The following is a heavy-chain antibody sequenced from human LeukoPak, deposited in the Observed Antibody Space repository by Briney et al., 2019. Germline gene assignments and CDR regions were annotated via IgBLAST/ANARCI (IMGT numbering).Heavy chain of an antibody. CDR2: IYYTGRT. CDR3: ARRRYYDSTGYLD. Sequence: SETLSLTCTLSGAYIRSSSYYWGWIRQPPGKGLEWIGDIYYTGRTYYNSSLKSRLTISIDTTKNQFSLKLAPVTAADTAVYYCARRRYYDSTGYLDWGQGTLITVSS. J-gene: IGHJ1*01. D-gene: IGHD3-22*01. V-gene: IGHV4-39*01. CDR1: GAYIRSSSYY.